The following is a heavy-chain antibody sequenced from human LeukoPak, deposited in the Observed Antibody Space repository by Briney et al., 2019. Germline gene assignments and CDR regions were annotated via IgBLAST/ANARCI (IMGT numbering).Heavy chain of an antibody. CDR1: GFTVSSNY. CDR3: ARGTARFL. Sequence: GGSLRLSCAASGFTVSSNYMSWVRQAPGKGLEWVANIKQDGSEKYYVDSVKGRFTISRDNAKNSLYLQMNSLRAEDTAVYYCARGTARFLGVQGTLVTVSS. CDR2: IKQDGSEK. V-gene: IGHV3-7*01. J-gene: IGHJ4*02. D-gene: IGHD3-3*01.